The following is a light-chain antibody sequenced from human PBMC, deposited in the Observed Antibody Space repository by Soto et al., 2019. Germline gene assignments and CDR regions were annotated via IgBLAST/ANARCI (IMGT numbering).Light chain of an antibody. V-gene: IGLV1-47*01. CDR3: AAWDDSLSGRGVV. J-gene: IGLJ2*01. CDR2: RNN. CDR1: SSNIGSNY. Sequence: QSVLTQPPSASGTPGQRVTISCSGSSSNIGSNYVYWYQQLPGTAPKLLIYRNNQRPSGVPDRFSGSKSGTSASLAISGLRSEDEADYYCAAWDDSLSGRGVVFGGGTKVTVL.